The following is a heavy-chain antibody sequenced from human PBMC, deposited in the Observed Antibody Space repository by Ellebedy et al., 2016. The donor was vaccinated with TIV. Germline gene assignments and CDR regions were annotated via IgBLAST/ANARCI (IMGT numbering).Heavy chain of an antibody. CDR3: ARSDRAASARAGAFDI. CDR2: IYTSGAT. J-gene: IGHJ3*02. V-gene: IGHV4-4*07. D-gene: IGHD6-13*01. Sequence: SETLSLTCTVSGDSISSYYWSWIRQPAGKGLEWIGRIYTSGATIHNPSLNSRVTMSADTSKNQFSLRLSSVTAADTAVYYCARSDRAASARAGAFDIWGQGTMVTVSS. CDR1: GDSISSYY.